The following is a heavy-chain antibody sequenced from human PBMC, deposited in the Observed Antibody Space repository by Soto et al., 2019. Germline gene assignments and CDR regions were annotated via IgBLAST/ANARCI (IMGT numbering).Heavy chain of an antibody. V-gene: IGHV3-30-3*01. CDR3: ARDYCGGDCRDYGMDV. D-gene: IGHD2-21*02. Sequence: GGSLRLSCAASGFTFSSYAMHWVRQAPGKGLDWVAVISYDGSNKYYADSVKGRFTISRDNSKNTLYLQMNSLRAEDTAVYYCARDYCGGDCRDYGMDVWGQGTTVTVSS. J-gene: IGHJ6*02. CDR2: ISYDGSNK. CDR1: GFTFSSYA.